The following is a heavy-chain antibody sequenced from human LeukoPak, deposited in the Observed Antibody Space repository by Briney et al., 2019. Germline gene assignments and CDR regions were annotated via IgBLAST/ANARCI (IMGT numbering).Heavy chain of an antibody. V-gene: IGHV4-39*01. CDR1: GGSISSSSYY. CDR3: ASGSGWYYWFDP. J-gene: IGHJ5*02. Sequence: SETLSLTCTVFGGSISSSSYYWGWIRQPPGKGLEWIGSIYYSGSTYYNPSLKSRVTISVDTSKNQFSLKLSSVTAADTAVYYCASGSGWYYWFDPWGQGTLVTVSS. CDR2: IYYSGST. D-gene: IGHD6-19*01.